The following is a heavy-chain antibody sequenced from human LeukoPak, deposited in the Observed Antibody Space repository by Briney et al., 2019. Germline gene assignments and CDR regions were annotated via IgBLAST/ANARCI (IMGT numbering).Heavy chain of an antibody. CDR2: INHSGST. D-gene: IGHD1-26*01. V-gene: IGHV4-34*01. CDR3: ARSLVGAPRFTAFDI. J-gene: IGHJ3*02. CDR1: GGSFSGYY. Sequence: SETLSLTCAVYGGSFSGYYWRWIRQPPGKGLEWIGEINHSGSTNYNPSLKSRVTISVDTSKNQFSLKLSSVTAADTAVYYCARSLVGAPRFTAFDIWGQGTMVTVSS.